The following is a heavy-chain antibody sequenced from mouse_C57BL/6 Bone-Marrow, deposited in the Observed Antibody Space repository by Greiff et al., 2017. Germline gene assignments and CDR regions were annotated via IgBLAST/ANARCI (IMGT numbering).Heavy chain of an antibody. D-gene: IGHD2-1*01. V-gene: IGHV14-4*01. Sequence: EVQLQQSGAELVRPGASVKLSCTASGFNIKDDYMHWVKQRPEQGLEWIGWIDPEDGDTEYASKFQGKATITADTSSNTAYLQLSSLTSEDTAVYYCAFYCECQFAYWGQGTMVTVSA. CDR2: IDPEDGDT. J-gene: IGHJ3*01. CDR1: GFNIKDDY. CDR3: AFYCECQFAY.